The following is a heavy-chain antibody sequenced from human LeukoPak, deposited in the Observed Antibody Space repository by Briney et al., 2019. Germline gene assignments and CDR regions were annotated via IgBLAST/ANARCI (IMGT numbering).Heavy chain of an antibody. D-gene: IGHD3-16*01. CDR1: GDSISSYY. CDR3: ARGPLIYDYVWGFDP. J-gene: IGHJ5*02. Sequence: SETLSLTCTVPGDSISSYYWTWIRQPPGKGLEWIGEINHSGSTNYNPSLKSRVTISVDTSKNQFSLKLSSVTAADTAVYYCARGPLIYDYVWGFDPWGQGTLVTVSS. CDR2: INHSGST. V-gene: IGHV4-34*01.